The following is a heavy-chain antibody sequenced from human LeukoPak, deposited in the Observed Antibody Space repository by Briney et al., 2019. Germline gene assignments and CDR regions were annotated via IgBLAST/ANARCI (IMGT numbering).Heavy chain of an antibody. CDR1: GGSITSSNW. CDR3: ARNGGNSDFDY. J-gene: IGHJ4*02. V-gene: IGHV4-4*02. Sequence: SETLSLTCAVSGGSITSSNWWSWVRQPPGKGLEWIGEIYHSGSTNYNPSLKSRVTISVDKSKNQFSLKLSSVTAADTAVYYCARNGGNSDFDYWGQGILITVSS. D-gene: IGHD2-21*02. CDR2: IYHSGST.